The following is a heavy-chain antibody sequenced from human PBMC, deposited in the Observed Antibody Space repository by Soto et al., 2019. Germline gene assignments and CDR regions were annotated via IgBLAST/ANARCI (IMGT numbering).Heavy chain of an antibody. Sequence: GASVKVSCKASGGTFSSYAISWVRQAPGQGLEWMGGIIPIFGTANYAQKFQGRVTITADESTSTDYMELSSLRSEDTAVYYCARERIYYDILTGYSTQYYYGMDVWGQGTTVTVSS. CDR3: ARERIYYDILTGYSTQYYYGMDV. CDR1: GGTFSSYA. V-gene: IGHV1-69*13. CDR2: IIPIFGTA. J-gene: IGHJ6*02. D-gene: IGHD3-9*01.